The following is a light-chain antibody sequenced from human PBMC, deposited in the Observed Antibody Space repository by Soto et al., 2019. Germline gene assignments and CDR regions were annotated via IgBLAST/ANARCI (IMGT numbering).Light chain of an antibody. Sequence: QSVLTQPRSVSGSPGQSVTISCTRTSRYIDPYDHVAWYQQHPGKAPKLIIFAVSKRPSGVPDRFSGSKSGNTASLTISGLQAEDEADYYCSSYAGNYIYVFATGTKV. CDR2: AVS. CDR1: SRYIDPYDH. V-gene: IGLV2-11*01. CDR3: SSYAGNYIYV. J-gene: IGLJ1*01.